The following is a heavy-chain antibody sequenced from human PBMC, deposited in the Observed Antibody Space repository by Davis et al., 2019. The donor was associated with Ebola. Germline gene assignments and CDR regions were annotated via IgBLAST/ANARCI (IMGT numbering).Heavy chain of an antibody. J-gene: IGHJ4*02. Sequence: AASVKVSCKASGYTFTGYYIHWVRQAPGQGLEWMGRINPNSGGTNYAQKFQGRVTMTRDTSISTAYMELSRLRSDDTAVYYCARLSFGEVGFDYWGQGTLVTVSS. CDR1: GYTFTGYY. D-gene: IGHD3-10*01. CDR2: INPNSGGT. CDR3: ARLSFGEVGFDY. V-gene: IGHV1-2*06.